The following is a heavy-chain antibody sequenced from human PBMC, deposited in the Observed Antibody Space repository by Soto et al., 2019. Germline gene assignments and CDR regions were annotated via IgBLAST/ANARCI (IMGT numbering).Heavy chain of an antibody. CDR3: ARDWFDA. CDR2: MKKDGSQK. CDR1: GFTFSNYW. J-gene: IGHJ5*02. V-gene: IGHV3-7*01. Sequence: GGSLRLSCVASGFTFSNYWMSWVRQAPGKGLEWVANMKKDGSQKYYVDSVKGRFTISRDNARNSLYLQMNSLRVEDTAVYYCARDWFDAWGQGTLVTVSS.